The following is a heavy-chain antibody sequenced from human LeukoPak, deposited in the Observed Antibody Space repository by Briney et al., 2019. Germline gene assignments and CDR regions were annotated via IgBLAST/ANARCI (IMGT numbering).Heavy chain of an antibody. CDR3: ARGGSYVHY. D-gene: IGHD1-26*01. CDR1: GFTFNSYE. CDR2: INSGGSAI. V-gene: IGHV3-48*03. J-gene: IGHJ4*02. Sequence: PGGSLRLSCAPSGFTFNSYEMNWVRQAPGKGLEWVSYINSGGSAIYYADSVKGRFTISRDNAKNSLYLQMNSLRADDTAVYYCARGGSYVHYWGQGTLVTVSS.